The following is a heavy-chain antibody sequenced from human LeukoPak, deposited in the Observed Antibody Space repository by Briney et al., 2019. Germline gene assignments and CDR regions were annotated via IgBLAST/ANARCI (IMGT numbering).Heavy chain of an antibody. Sequence: PGGSLRLSCAASGFTFSSYAMSWVRQAPGKGLEWVSAISGSGGSTYYADSVKGRFTISRDNSKNTLYLQMNSLRAEDTAVYYCAKDMYSSGSYYGMDVWGQGTTVTVSS. CDR2: ISGSGGST. V-gene: IGHV3-23*01. J-gene: IGHJ6*02. CDR1: GFTFSSYA. CDR3: AKDMYSSGSYYGMDV. D-gene: IGHD6-19*01.